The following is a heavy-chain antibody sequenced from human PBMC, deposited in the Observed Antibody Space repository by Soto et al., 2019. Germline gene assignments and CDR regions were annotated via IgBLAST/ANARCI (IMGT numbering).Heavy chain of an antibody. J-gene: IGHJ4*02. V-gene: IGHV4-31*03. CDR2: VYHSGTT. Sequence: QVQLQESGPGLVKPSQTLSLTCSVSGASIRSGGYYWTWIRQHPGKGLEWIGYVYHSGTTDYNPSLESRVTITVDTSKNQFSLELKSVTAADTAVYYCARSANWNFFADSWGQGTQVTVSS. D-gene: IGHD1-7*01. CDR3: ARSANWNFFADS. CDR1: GASIRSGGYY.